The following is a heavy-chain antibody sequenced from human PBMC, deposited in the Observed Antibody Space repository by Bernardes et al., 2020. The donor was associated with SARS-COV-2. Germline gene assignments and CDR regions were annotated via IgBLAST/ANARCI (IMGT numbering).Heavy chain of an antibody. CDR2: IRCSGEST. V-gene: IGHV3-23*01. Sequence: GGSLRLSCAGSGFTFTSHAMSWVRQAPGKGLEWVSAIRCSGESTYYADSVKGRFTISRDISKNTLYLQMNSLRAEDTALYYCAKDKGGGSTEPSDYWGQGTLVTVSS. J-gene: IGHJ4*02. CDR1: GFTFTSHA. CDR3: AKDKGGGSTEPSDY. D-gene: IGHD2-15*01.